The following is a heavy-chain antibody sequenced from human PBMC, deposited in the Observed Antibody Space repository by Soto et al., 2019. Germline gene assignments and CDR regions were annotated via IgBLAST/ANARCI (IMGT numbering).Heavy chain of an antibody. J-gene: IGHJ4*02. Sequence: QVQLVESGGGVVQPGRSLGLSCSASGFIYSSCAMHWVRQVPGKGLEWLAVVSHDGTLYPYADSVKGRFTISRDNSRKMLYLQMNSLRPDDTAVSYCVKDRSDTWSFDYWGQGTLVTVSS. V-gene: IGHV3-30*18. D-gene: IGHD2-8*02. CDR2: VSHDGTLY. CDR3: VKDRSDTWSFDY. CDR1: GFIYSSCA.